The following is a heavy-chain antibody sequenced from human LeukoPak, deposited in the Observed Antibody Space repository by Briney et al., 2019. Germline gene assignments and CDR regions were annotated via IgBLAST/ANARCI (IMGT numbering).Heavy chain of an antibody. Sequence: GGSLRLSCAASGFTFSSYGMNWVRQAPGKGLEWVAFIRYDGSNKYYADSVKGRFTISRDDSKNTLYLQMNSLRAEDTAVYYCAKGRGYSGYGAAVYWGQGTLVTVSS. CDR2: IRYDGSNK. CDR3: AKGRGYSGYGAAVY. CDR1: GFTFSSYG. V-gene: IGHV3-30*02. J-gene: IGHJ4*02. D-gene: IGHD5-12*01.